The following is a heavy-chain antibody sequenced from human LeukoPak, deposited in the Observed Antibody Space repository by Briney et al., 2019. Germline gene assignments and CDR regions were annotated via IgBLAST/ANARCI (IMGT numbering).Heavy chain of an antibody. CDR2: ISGSGGRT. Sequence: GGSLRLSCAAPGFTFSSNAMSWVRQAPGKGLGWVSAISGSGGRTYYADSVKGRFTISRDNSKNTLYLQMNSLRAENTAVYYCTKDLRNYDSSAMGFDYWGQGTLVTVSS. CDR3: TKDLRNYDSSAMGFDY. D-gene: IGHD3-22*01. J-gene: IGHJ4*02. V-gene: IGHV3-23*01. CDR1: GFTFSSNA.